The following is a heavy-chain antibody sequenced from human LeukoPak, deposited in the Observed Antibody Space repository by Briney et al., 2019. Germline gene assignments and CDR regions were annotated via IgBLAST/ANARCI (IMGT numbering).Heavy chain of an antibody. CDR2: ISYDGSNK. J-gene: IGHJ4*02. V-gene: IGHV3-30-3*01. D-gene: IGHD6-19*01. CDR3: ARDHSSGLYYFDY. CDR1: GFTFSSYA. Sequence: PGGSLRLSCAASGFTFSSYAMHWVRQAPGKGLEWVAVISYDGSNKYYADSVKGRFTISRDNSKNTLYLQMNSLRAEDTAVYYCARDHSSGLYYFDYWGQGTLVTVSS.